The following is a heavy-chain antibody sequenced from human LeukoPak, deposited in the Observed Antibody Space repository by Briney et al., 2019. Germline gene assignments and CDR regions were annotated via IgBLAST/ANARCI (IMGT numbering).Heavy chain of an antibody. V-gene: IGHV4-59*01. CDR3: ARPGIVGVNMLKYYYYGMDV. CDR1: GGSISSYY. J-gene: IGHJ6*02. Sequence: SETLSLTCTVSGGSISSYYWSWIRQPPGKGLEWIGYIYYSGSTNYNPSLKSRVTISVDTSKNQFSLKLSSVTAADTAEYYCARPGIVGVNMLKYYYYGMDVWGQGTTVTVSS. D-gene: IGHD1-26*01. CDR2: IYYSGST.